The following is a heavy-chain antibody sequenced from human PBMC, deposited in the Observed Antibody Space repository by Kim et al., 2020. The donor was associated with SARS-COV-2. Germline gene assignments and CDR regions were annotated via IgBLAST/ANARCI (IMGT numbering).Heavy chain of an antibody. V-gene: IGHV3-23*01. CDR3: AKDHQSSGWPTFDY. D-gene: IGHD6-19*01. Sequence: YADSVKGRFTVSRDNTKNTLDRQMNSLTAEDTALYYCAKDHQSSGWPTFDYWGQGTLVTVSS. J-gene: IGHJ4*02.